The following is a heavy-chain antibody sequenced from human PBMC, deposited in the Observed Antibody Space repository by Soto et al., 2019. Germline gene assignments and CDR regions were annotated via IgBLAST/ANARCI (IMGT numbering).Heavy chain of an antibody. Sequence: SETLSLTCAVYGGSFSGYYWSWIRQPPGKGLEWIGEINHSGSTNYNPSLKSRVTISVDTSKNQFSLKLSSVTAADTAVYYCARGRNIVVVPAAMGYYMDVRGKGTTVTVSS. CDR1: GGSFSGYY. D-gene: IGHD2-2*01. CDR2: INHSGST. V-gene: IGHV4-34*01. J-gene: IGHJ6*03. CDR3: ARGRNIVVVPAAMGYYMDV.